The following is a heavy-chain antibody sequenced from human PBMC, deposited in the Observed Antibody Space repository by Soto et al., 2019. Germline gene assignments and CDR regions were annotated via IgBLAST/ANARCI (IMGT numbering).Heavy chain of an antibody. J-gene: IGHJ4*02. CDR1: GYTFTRYG. CDR3: ASILLVGYGLEGESD. D-gene: IGHD5-18*01. CDR2: ISAYNGNT. Sequence: QVQLVQTGAEVKKPGASVKVSCKASGYTFTRYGVSWVRQAPGQGLEWMGWISAYNGNTNYAQKLQGRVTMTTDTSTSTAYMELRSLRSDDTAVYYCASILLVGYGLEGESDWGQGTLVTVSS. V-gene: IGHV1-18*01.